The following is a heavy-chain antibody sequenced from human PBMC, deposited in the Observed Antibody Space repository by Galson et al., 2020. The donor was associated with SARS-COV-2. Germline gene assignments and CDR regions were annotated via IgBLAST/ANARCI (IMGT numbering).Heavy chain of an antibody. Sequence: ASVKVSCMASGYTFTSYGISWVRQAPGQGLEWMGWISAYNGNTNYAQKLQGRVTMTTDTSTSTAYMELRSLRSDDTAMDYCARDLAYVDIVGTMDQFDYWGQGTLVTVSS. D-gene: IGHD5-12*01. CDR2: ISAYNGNT. CDR3: ARDLAYVDIVGTMDQFDY. CDR1: GYTFTSYG. J-gene: IGHJ4*02. V-gene: IGHV1-18*04.